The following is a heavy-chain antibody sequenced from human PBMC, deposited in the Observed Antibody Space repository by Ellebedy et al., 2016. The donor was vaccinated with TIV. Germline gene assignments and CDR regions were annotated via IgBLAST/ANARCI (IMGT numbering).Heavy chain of an antibody. V-gene: IGHV2-26*01. CDR2: IYSNDEK. J-gene: IGHJ5*02. CDR3: ARILEWFDP. D-gene: IGHD3-3*01. Sequence: SGPTLVTPTETLTLTCTVSGFSLTNGRMGVSWIRQPPGKALEWLAHIYSNDEKSYSSSLKSRLTISRDTSKSQVVLTMTNMDPVDTGTYYCARILEWFDPWGQGILVTVSS. CDR1: GFSLTNGRMG.